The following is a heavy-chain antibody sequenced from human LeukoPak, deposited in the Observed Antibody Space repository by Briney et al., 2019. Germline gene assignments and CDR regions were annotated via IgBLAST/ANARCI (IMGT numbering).Heavy chain of an antibody. Sequence: TSETLSLTCTVSGGSISSSSYYWGWIRQPPGKGLEWIGSIYYSGSTYYNPSLKSRVTISVDTSKNQFSLKLSSVTAADTAVYYCARDLPWVLAFDIWGQGTMVTVSS. CDR2: IYYSGST. CDR1: GGSISSSSYY. CDR3: ARDLPWVLAFDI. D-gene: IGHD4/OR15-4a*01. J-gene: IGHJ3*02. V-gene: IGHV4-39*07.